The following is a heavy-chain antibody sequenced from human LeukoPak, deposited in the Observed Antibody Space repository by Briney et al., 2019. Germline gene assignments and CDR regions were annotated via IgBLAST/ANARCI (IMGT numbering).Heavy chain of an antibody. Sequence: GGSLRLSCAASGFTFSTYGMHWVRQAPGKGLEWVAVIWHDGSNKYYGESVKGRFTISRADSENTLYLHMNSLRAEDTAVYYCAKGGDGTMVRGAQGGMDVWGQGTTVTVSS. J-gene: IGHJ6*02. CDR1: GFTFSTYG. D-gene: IGHD3-10*01. V-gene: IGHV3-30*02. CDR2: IWHDGSNK. CDR3: AKGGDGTMVRGAQGGMDV.